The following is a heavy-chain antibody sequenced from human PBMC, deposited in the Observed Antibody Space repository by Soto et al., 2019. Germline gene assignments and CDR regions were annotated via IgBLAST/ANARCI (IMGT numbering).Heavy chain of an antibody. J-gene: IGHJ3*01. CDR3: ARVLPYYYDSSCYVQRAFVH. CDR2: INAGNGNT. V-gene: IGHV1-3*01. Sequence: GASVKVSCKASGYTFTSYAMHWVRQAPGQRLEWMGWINAGNGNTKYSQKFQGRVTITRDTSASTAYMELSSLRSEDTAVYYCARVLPYYYDSSCYVQRAFVHWCPGTRFTV. D-gene: IGHD3-22*01. CDR1: GYTFTSYA.